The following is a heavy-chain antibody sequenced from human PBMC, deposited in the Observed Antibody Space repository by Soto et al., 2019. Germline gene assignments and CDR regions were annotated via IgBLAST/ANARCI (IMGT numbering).Heavy chain of an antibody. CDR1: GFTFSSYS. D-gene: IGHD3-22*01. CDR3: ARGTYYYDSSGYYAY. J-gene: IGHJ4*02. Sequence: EVQLVESGGGLVKPGGSLRLSCAASGFTFSSYSMNWVRQAPGKGLEWVSFISSSSSYIYYADSVNGRFTISRDNAKNSLYLQMNSMRVEDTAVYYCARGTYYYDSSGYYAYWGQGTLVTVSS. V-gene: IGHV3-21*01. CDR2: ISSSSSYI.